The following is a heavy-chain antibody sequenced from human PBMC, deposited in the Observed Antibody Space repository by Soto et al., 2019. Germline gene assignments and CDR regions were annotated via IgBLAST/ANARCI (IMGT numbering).Heavy chain of an antibody. V-gene: IGHV1-69*06. CDR3: ARSGLPTVTTSVDY. Sequence: SVKVSFKASGGTFSSYAISWVRQAPGQGLEWMGGIIPIFGTANYAQKFQGRVTITADKSTSTAYMELSSLRSEDTAVYYCARSGLPTVTTSVDYWGQGTLVTVSS. D-gene: IGHD4-17*01. J-gene: IGHJ4*02. CDR1: GGTFSSYA. CDR2: IIPIFGTA.